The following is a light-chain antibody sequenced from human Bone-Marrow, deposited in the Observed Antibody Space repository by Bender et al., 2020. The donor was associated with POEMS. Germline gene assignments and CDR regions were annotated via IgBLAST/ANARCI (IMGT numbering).Light chain of an antibody. V-gene: IGLV2-8*01. CDR2: EVN. Sequence: QSALPQPASVSGSPGQSVTISCTGTSSDVGGYNYVSWYQHHPGKAPKLMIYEVNKRPSGVPACFSGSKSGNTASLTVSGVQAEDEDDYYCRSYAGSNKVVFGGGTKLTVL. CDR3: RSYAGSNKVV. CDR1: SSDVGGYNY. J-gene: IGLJ2*01.